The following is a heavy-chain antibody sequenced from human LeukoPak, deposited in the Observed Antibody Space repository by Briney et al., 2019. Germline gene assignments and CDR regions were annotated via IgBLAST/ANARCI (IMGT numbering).Heavy chain of an antibody. CDR2: ITHDGSNK. D-gene: IGHD4-17*01. CDR3: ARDRFYGDYIDYYFYGMDV. CDR1: GFTFSSYG. Sequence: GGSLRLSCAASGFTFSSYGMHWVRQAPGKGLEWVAIITHDGSNKYNADSVKGRFTISRDSSKNTLHLQMNSLRAEDTAVYYCARDRFYGDYIDYYFYGMDVWGQGTTVTVSS. V-gene: IGHV3-30*03. J-gene: IGHJ6*02.